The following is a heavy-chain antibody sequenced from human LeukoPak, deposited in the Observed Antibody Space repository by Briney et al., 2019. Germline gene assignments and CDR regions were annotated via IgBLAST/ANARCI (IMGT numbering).Heavy chain of an antibody. Sequence: AGGSLRLSCAASGFTFGSYGMHWVRQAPGKGLEWVAVIWYDGSNKYYADSVKGRFTISRDNSKNTLYLQMNSLRAEDTAVYYCARDLRAAAYYYGMDVWGQGTTVTVSS. CDR3: ARDLRAAAYYYGMDV. CDR1: GFTFGSYG. V-gene: IGHV3-33*01. D-gene: IGHD2-2*01. CDR2: IWYDGSNK. J-gene: IGHJ6*02.